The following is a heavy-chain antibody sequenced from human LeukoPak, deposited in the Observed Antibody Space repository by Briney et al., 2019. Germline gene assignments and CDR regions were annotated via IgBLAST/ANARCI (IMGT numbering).Heavy chain of an antibody. Sequence: SETLSLTCTVPGGSISSHYWTWFRQTPGERPEWMAFIYYGVPTNYNPSLKGRGTISIDSSKNQFSLKPSSVPAADTAIYYCARGSGFYDSSGHHYWGYFDSWGQGTMVPVSS. CDR1: GGSISSHY. V-gene: IGHV4-59*11. J-gene: IGHJ4*02. CDR2: IYYGVPT. CDR3: ARGSGFYDSSGHHYWGYFDS. D-gene: IGHD3-22*01.